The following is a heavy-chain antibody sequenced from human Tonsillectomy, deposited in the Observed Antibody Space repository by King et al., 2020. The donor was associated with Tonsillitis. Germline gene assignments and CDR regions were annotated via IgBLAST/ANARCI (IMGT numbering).Heavy chain of an antibody. CDR3: ASWKGHSVSSDFYYPLDY. Sequence: DVQLVESGGGLAQPGGSLRLSCAASGVTVTSGYISWVRQAPGKGLEWVSALSSGSDTYYADSVKGRFTISRDNSRNIVYLQMNSLRAEDTAVYYCASWKGHSVSSDFYYPLDYWGQGTLVTVAS. D-gene: IGHD3-22*01. CDR1: GVTVTSGY. J-gene: IGHJ4*02. V-gene: IGHV3-66*01. CDR2: LSSGSDT.